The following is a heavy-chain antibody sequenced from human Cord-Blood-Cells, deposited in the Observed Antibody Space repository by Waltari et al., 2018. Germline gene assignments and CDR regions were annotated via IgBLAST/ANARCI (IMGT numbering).Heavy chain of an antibody. J-gene: IGHJ4*02. D-gene: IGHD3-16*01. V-gene: IGHV1-2*04. CDR2: INPNSGGT. CDR3: ARDVGGGTLDY. Sequence: QVQLVQSGAEVTKPGASVKASCTASGSTFTGYYMHCVRQAPGQGLEWMGWINPNSGGTNYAQKFQGWVTMTRDTSISTAYMELSRLRSDDTAVYYCARDVGGGTLDYWGQGTLVTVSS. CDR1: GSTFTGYY.